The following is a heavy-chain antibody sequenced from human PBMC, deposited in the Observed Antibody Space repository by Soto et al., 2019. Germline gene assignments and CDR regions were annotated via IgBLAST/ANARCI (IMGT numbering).Heavy chain of an antibody. D-gene: IGHD4-17*01. Sequence: QVQLQGSGPGLVKPSQTLSLTCTVSGGSISSGDYYWSWIRQPPGKGLELIGYIYYSGSTYYNPSLKSRVTISVDTSKNQFSLKLSSVTAADTAVYYCARAVTTSDHFDYWGQGTLVTVSS. CDR2: IYYSGST. V-gene: IGHV4-30-4*01. CDR1: GGSISSGDYY. J-gene: IGHJ4*02. CDR3: ARAVTTSDHFDY.